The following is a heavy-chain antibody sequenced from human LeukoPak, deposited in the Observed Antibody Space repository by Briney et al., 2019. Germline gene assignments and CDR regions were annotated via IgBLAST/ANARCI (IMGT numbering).Heavy chain of an antibody. V-gene: IGHV4-30-4*01. Sequence: PSQTLSLTCTVSGGSISSGDYYWSWIRQPPGKGLEWIGYTYYSGSTYYNPSLKSRVTISVDTSKNQFSLKLSSVTAADTAVYYCARAFDDSSGYPQDIWGQGTMVTVSS. CDR1: GGSISSGDYY. CDR3: ARAFDDSSGYPQDI. J-gene: IGHJ3*02. CDR2: TYYSGST. D-gene: IGHD3-22*01.